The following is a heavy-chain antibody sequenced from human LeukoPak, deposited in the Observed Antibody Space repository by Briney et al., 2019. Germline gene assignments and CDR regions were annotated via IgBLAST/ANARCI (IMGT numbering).Heavy chain of an antibody. CDR2: IYYSGST. Sequence: SETLSLTCTVSGGSISSYYWSWIRQPPGKGLEWNGYIYYSGSTNYNPSLKSRVTISVDTSKNQFSLKLSSVTAADTAVYYCARSRYSSSWYGYYGMDVWGQGTTVTVSS. D-gene: IGHD6-13*01. J-gene: IGHJ6*02. V-gene: IGHV4-59*01. CDR3: ARSRYSSSWYGYYGMDV. CDR1: GGSISSYY.